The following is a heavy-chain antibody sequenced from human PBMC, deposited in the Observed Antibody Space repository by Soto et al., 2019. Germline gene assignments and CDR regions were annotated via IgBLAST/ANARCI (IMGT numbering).Heavy chain of an antibody. CDR1: GGSISSGGYS. D-gene: IGHD3-10*01. CDR3: ARVPGP. J-gene: IGHJ4*02. V-gene: IGHV4-30-2*01. CDR2: IYHSGST. Sequence: QLQLQASGAGLVKPSQTLSLTCAVSGGSISSGGYSWSWIRQPPGKGLEWIGYIYHSGSTYYNPSLKSRVTTLVDWSKNQFSLELSSVTAADTAVYYCARVPGPWGQGTLVTVSS.